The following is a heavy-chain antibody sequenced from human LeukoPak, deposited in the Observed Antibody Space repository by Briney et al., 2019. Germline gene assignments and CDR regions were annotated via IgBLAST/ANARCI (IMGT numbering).Heavy chain of an antibody. J-gene: IGHJ2*01. CDR3: ARKGWYSDL. V-gene: IGHV3-11*04. CDR1: GFPFSDHY. CDR2: ISTSGKTI. Sequence: GGSLRLSCAAPGFPFSDHYMSWIRQAPGKGLEWVSYISTSGKTIYYADSVKGRFTVSRDNAKNSHYLQMNSLRAEDTAVYYCARKGWYSDLWGRGTLVSVSS.